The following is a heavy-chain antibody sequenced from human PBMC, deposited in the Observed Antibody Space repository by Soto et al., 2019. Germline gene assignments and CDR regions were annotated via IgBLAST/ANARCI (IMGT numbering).Heavy chain of an antibody. D-gene: IGHD3-22*01. Sequence: EASVKVSCKASGYTFTSYGVSWVRQAPGQGLEWMGWVSSYNGNTHYAQNFQGRVTMTADASTSTSYMELRSLRSDDTAIYYCVRVNEGVFYDSRGYFDNWGQGTLFTVSS. CDR1: GYTFTSYG. J-gene: IGHJ4*02. CDR2: VSSYNGNT. CDR3: VRVNEGVFYDSRGYFDN. V-gene: IGHV1-18*04.